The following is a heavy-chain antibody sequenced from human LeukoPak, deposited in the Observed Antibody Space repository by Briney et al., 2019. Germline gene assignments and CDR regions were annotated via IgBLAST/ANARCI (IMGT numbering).Heavy chain of an antibody. CDR3: ARDRGGSSSWSYYYYYYMDV. D-gene: IGHD6-13*01. J-gene: IGHJ6*03. V-gene: IGHV1-46*01. Sequence: ASVKVSCKASGYTFTSYYMHWVRQAPGQGLEWMGIINPSGGSTSYAQKFQGRVTMNRDTSTSTVYMELSSLRSEDTAVYYCARDRGGSSSWSYYYYYYMDVWGKGTTVTVSS. CDR2: INPSGGST. CDR1: GYTFTSYY.